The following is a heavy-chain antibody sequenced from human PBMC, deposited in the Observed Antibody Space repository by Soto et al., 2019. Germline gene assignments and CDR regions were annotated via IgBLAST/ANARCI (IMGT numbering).Heavy chain of an antibody. J-gene: IGHJ5*02. CDR3: ARDYYDSSGSNWFDP. D-gene: IGHD3-22*01. CDR2: INPNSGGT. V-gene: IGHV1-2*02. CDR1: GYTFTGYY. Sequence: ASVKVSCKASGYTFTGYYMHLVRQAPGQGLEWMGWINPNSGGTNYAQKFQGRVTMTRDTSISTAYMELSRLRSDDTAVYYCARDYYDSSGSNWFDPWGQGTLVTVSS.